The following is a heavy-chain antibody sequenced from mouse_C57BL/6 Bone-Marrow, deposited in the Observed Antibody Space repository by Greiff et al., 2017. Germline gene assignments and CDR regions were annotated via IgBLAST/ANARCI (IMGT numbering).Heavy chain of an antibody. J-gene: IGHJ2*01. D-gene: IGHD2-5*01. V-gene: IGHV5-16*01. CDR1: GFTFSDYY. CDR3: ARDLGYSNYVYFDY. CDR2: INYDGSST. Sequence: EVMLVESEGGLVQPGSSMKLSCTASGFTFSDYYMAWVRQVPEKGLEWVANINYDGSSTYYLDSLKSRFIISRDNAKNILYLQMSSLKSEDTATYYCARDLGYSNYVYFDYWGQGTTLTVSS.